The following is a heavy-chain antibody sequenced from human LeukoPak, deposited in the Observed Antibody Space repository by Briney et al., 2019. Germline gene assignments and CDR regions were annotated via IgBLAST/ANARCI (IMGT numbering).Heavy chain of an antibody. V-gene: IGHV3-21*04. Sequence: GGSLRLSCAASGFTFNSYSMNWVRQAPGKGLEWVSSISGSNSYIYYADSMKGRFTISRDNAKSSLYLQMNSLRAEDTAVYYCAKDITAMGDYWGQGTLVTVSS. CDR3: AKDITAMGDY. D-gene: IGHD5-18*01. J-gene: IGHJ4*02. CDR1: GFTFNSYS. CDR2: ISGSNSYI.